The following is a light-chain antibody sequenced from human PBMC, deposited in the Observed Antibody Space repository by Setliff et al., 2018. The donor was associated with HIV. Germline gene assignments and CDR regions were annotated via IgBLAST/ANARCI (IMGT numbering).Light chain of an antibody. V-gene: IGLV1-40*01. Sequence: VLTQPPSVSGAPGQRVTISCTGSSSNIGAGFDVHWYQQFPGTAPKLLIYSFTNRPSGVPDRFSGSKSGTSASLAIAGLQAEDEADYYCQSYDSSLSGYVFGTGTKGTVL. J-gene: IGLJ1*01. CDR2: SFT. CDR1: SSNIGAGFD. CDR3: QSYDSSLSGYV.